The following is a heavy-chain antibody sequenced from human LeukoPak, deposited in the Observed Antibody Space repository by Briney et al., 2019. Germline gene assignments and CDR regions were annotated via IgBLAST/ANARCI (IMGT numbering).Heavy chain of an antibody. J-gene: IGHJ3*02. CDR3: AKLWVGGFDI. D-gene: IGHD3-16*01. CDR2: IKTKAEGETT. CDR1: GFTFSNTW. Sequence: GGSLRLSCAASGFTFSNTWMTWVRQAPGKGLEWVGRIKTKAEGETTDFAAPVKGRFTISRDDSKTTLYLHMNSLKTEDTAVYFCAKLWVGGFDIWGQGTMVTVSS. V-gene: IGHV3-15*01.